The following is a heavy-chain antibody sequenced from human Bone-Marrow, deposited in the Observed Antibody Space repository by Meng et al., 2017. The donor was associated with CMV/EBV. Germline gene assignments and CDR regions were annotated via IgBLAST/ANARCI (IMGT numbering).Heavy chain of an antibody. D-gene: IGHD4-17*01. CDR1: GDTCTDYY. CDR3: TRDAHLTTVTPNWFDP. CDR2: INPNSGDT. Sequence: QVQLVQAGAELRKPGASVKVSCKDSGDTCTDYYMHWVRQAPGQGLEWMGCINPNSGDTNYAQKFQGRVTMTRDTSISTAYMELSRLRSDDTAVYYCTRDAHLTTVTPNWFDPWGQGTLVTVSS. V-gene: IGHV1-2*02. J-gene: IGHJ5*02.